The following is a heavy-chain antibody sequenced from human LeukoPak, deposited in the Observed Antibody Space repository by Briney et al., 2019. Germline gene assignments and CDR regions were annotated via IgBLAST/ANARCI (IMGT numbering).Heavy chain of an antibody. CDR3: ATDRRIGYYFDY. V-gene: IGHV1-24*01. Sequence: ASVKVSCKVSGYTLTELSMHWVRQAPGKGLEWMGGFDPEDGETIYAQKFQGRVNMTGDTSTDTAYMELSSLRSEDTAVYYCATDRRIGYYFDYWGQGTLVTVSS. D-gene: IGHD1-14*01. CDR2: FDPEDGET. J-gene: IGHJ4*02. CDR1: GYTLTELS.